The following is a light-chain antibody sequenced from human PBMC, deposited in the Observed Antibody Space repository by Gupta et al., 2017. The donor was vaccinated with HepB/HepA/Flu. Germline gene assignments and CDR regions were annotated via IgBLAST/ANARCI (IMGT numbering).Light chain of an antibody. CDR1: QDIDDD. J-gene: IGKJ2*01. CDR2: EAT. Sequence: ETTLTQSPAFMSATPGDKITISCKASQDIDDDVNWYQQKPGQAPLFIIQEATTLVPGIPRRFSGAGYGTDFTLTIDNIAAEDAAYYCCLQHDTLPYTFGQGTKVEIK. CDR3: LQHDTLPYT. V-gene: IGKV5-2*01.